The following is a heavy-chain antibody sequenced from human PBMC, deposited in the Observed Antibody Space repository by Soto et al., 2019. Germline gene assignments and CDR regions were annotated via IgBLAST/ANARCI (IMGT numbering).Heavy chain of an antibody. CDR3: ARDGIDWLSMVTYYFDY. CDR1: GFTFSSYS. D-gene: IGHD3-9*01. CDR2: ISSSSSYI. V-gene: IGHV3-21*01. Sequence: EVQLVESGGGLVKPGGSLRLSCAASGFTFSSYSMNWVRQAPGKGLEWVSSISSSSSYIYYADSVKGQFTISRDNAKNSLYLQMNSLRAEDTAVYYCARDGIDWLSMVTYYFDYWGQGTLVTVSS. J-gene: IGHJ4*02.